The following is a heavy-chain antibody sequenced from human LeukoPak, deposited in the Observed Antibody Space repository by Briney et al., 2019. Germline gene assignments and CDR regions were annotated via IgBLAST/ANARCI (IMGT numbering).Heavy chain of an antibody. D-gene: IGHD3-10*01. J-gene: IGHJ4*02. CDR3: ARAGVVRQNAIEY. CDR1: AGSISSYY. CDR2: IYYSGST. V-gene: IGHV4-59*01. Sequence: PSETLSLTCTVSAGSISSYYGSWIRQPAGKGLEWIGYIYYSGSTNYNPALKSRVTISVDTSKNQFSLKLSSVTAADTAVYYCARAGVVRQNAIEYWGQGTLVTVSS.